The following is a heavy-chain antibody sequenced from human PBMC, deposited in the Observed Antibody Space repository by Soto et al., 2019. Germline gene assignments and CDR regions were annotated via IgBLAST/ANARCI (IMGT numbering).Heavy chain of an antibody. CDR1: GFTFSSYA. Sequence: EVQLLESGGGLVQPGGSLRLSCAASGFTFSSYAMSWVRQAPGKGLEWVSAISGSGGSTYYADSMKGRFTISRDNSKNTLYLQMNSLRAEDTAVYYCAKDGYGDYGDFHYYYYMDVWGKGTTVTVSS. CDR2: ISGSGGST. V-gene: IGHV3-23*01. D-gene: IGHD4-17*01. CDR3: AKDGYGDYGDFHYYYYMDV. J-gene: IGHJ6*03.